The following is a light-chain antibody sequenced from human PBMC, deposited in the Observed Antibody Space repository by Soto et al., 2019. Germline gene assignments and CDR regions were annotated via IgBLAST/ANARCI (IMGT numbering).Light chain of an antibody. CDR2: GAS. CDR1: QSVSSSF. CDR3: QQYGRSPLT. J-gene: IGKJ4*01. V-gene: IGKV3-20*01. Sequence: EIVLTQSPGTLSLSPGERATLSCRASQSVSSSFLDCYQQKPGQAPKLLIDGASSRATGITDRFSGSGSGTDFTLTISRLAPEDVAVYYCQQYGRSPLTCGGGTNVEI.